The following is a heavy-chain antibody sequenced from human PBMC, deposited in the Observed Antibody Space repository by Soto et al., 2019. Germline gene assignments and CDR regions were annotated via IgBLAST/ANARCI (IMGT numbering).Heavy chain of an antibody. CDR3: AKRGGKRWSPTTHHSNGMDV. J-gene: IGHJ6*02. V-gene: IGHV4-34*01. CDR2: INHSGST. D-gene: IGHD1-26*01. Sequence: PSETLSLTCAVSGGSFSGYYWNWIRQPPGKGLEWIGDINHSGSTNYNPSLKSRVTLSVDTSKNQFSLRLSSVTAADTAVYYCAKRGGKRWSPTTHHSNGMDVWGQGTSVTVS. CDR1: GGSFSGYY.